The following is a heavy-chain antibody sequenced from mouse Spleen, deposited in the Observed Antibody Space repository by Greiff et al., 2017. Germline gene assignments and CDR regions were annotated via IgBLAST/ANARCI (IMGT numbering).Heavy chain of an antibody. CDR2: ISSGSSTI. Sequence: VQLQQSGGGLVKPGGSLKLSCAASGFTFSDYGMHWVRQAPEKGLEWVAYISSGSSTIYYADTVKGRFTISRDNAKNTLFLQMTSLRSEDTAMYYCARSLGRGYFDYWGQGTTLTVSS. J-gene: IGHJ2*01. V-gene: IGHV5-17*01. CDR3: ARSLGRGYFDY. D-gene: IGHD4-1*01. CDR1: GFTFSDYG.